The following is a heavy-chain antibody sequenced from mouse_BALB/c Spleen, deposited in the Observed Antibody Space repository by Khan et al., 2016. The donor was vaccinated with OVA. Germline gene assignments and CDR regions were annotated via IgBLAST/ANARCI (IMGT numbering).Heavy chain of an antibody. J-gene: IGHJ1*01. Sequence: QIQLVQSGPELKKPGETVKISCKASGYTFTNYGMNWVKQAPGKGLKWMGWINTYTGEPTYADDFKGRFAFSLETSASTAYLQLNNLKNEDTAKYFSARMKPYWYFDLWGEGTTVTVSS. V-gene: IGHV9-3-1*01. CDR1: GYTFTNYG. CDR2: INTYTGEP. CDR3: ARMKPYWYFDL.